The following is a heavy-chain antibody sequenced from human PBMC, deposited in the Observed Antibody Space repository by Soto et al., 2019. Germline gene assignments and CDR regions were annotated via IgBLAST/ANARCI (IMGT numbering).Heavy chain of an antibody. V-gene: IGHV5-51*01. CDR1: GYSFTSYW. CDR2: IYPGDSDT. Sequence: PGESLKISCKGSGYSFTSYWIGWVRQMPGKGLGWMGIIYPGDSDTRYSPSFQGQVTISADKSISTAYLQWSSLKASDTAMYYCARRSRGSSAVGNYYYGMDVWGQGTTVTVSS. D-gene: IGHD6-25*01. J-gene: IGHJ6*02. CDR3: ARRSRGSSAVGNYYYGMDV.